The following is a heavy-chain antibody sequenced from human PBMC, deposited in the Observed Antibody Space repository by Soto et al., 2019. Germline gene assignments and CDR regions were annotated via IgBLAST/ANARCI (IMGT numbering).Heavy chain of an antibody. J-gene: IGHJ4*02. V-gene: IGHV3-30*18. D-gene: IGHD3-22*01. CDR1: GFTFSKYG. CDR3: AKEMDSSGYPIDY. CDR2: ISYDGNDR. Sequence: QVHLVESGGGVVQPGKSMRLSCAASGFTFSKYGMHWVRQAPGRGLEWVAVISYDGNDRYYLDSVKGRFTISRDKPKSSPHLQMNSLRGEETAVYSCAKEMDSSGYPIDYSGQGTLLIGSS.